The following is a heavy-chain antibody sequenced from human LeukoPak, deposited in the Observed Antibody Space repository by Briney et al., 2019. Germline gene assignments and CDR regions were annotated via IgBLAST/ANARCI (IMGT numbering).Heavy chain of an antibody. Sequence: SETLSLTCAAYGGSFSGYYWSWIRQPPGKGLEWIGEINHSGSTNYNPSLKSRVTISVDTSKNQFSLKLSSVTAADTAVYYCARVKGRVVVVNRAFDIWGQGTMVTVSS. J-gene: IGHJ3*02. D-gene: IGHD2-21*01. V-gene: IGHV4-34*01. CDR3: ARVKGRVVVVNRAFDI. CDR2: INHSGST. CDR1: GGSFSGYY.